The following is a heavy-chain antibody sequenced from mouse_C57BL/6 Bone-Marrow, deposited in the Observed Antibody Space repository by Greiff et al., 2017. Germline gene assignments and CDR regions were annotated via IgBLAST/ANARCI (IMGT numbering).Heavy chain of an antibody. Sequence: EVQGVESGEGLVKPGGSLKLSCAASGFTFSSYAMSWVRQTPEKRLEWVAYISSGGDYIYYADTVKGRFTISRDNARNTLYLQMSSLKSEDTAMYYCTRDYYGSSHAMDYWGQGTSVTVSS. D-gene: IGHD1-1*01. CDR1: GFTFSSYA. CDR2: ISSGGDYI. V-gene: IGHV5-9-1*02. CDR3: TRDYYGSSHAMDY. J-gene: IGHJ4*01.